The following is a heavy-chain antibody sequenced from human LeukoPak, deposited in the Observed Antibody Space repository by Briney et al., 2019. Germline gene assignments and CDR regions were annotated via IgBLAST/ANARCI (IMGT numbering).Heavy chain of an antibody. CDR3: ARDIGYFDH. CDR1: GFTFDDYA. Sequence: GGSLRLSCAASGFTFDDYAMHWVRQAPGKGLEWVSLISGDGGSTYYADSVKGRFTISRDNSKNTLYLQMNSLRDDDTAVYYCARDIGYFDHWGQGTLVTVSS. CDR2: ISGDGGST. V-gene: IGHV3-43*02. J-gene: IGHJ4*02.